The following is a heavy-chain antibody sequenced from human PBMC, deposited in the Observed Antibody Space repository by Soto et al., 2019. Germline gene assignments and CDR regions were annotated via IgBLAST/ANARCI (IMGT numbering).Heavy chain of an antibody. V-gene: IGHV3-30*18. CDR1: GSTFSNSG. CDR3: VKDSGHSSIWWEFDY. J-gene: IGHJ4*02. Sequence: QVLLVESGGGVVQPGRSLRLSCAASGSTFSNSGIHWVRQAPGKGLEWVAVISADGSEHYHADSVKGRFTIARDNSKNILYLQMRSLRAEDTALYYCVKDSGHSSIWWEFDYWGQGTLVTVSS. D-gene: IGHD6-19*01. CDR2: ISADGSEH.